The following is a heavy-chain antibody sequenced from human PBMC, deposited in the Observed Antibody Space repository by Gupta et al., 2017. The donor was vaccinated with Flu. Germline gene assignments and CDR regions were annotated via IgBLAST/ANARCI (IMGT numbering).Heavy chain of an antibody. V-gene: IGHV3-23*03. CDR2: INNEGYRA. CDR3: AKASGMDV. Sequence: QLLESGGTLVRPGESLRLSCPASASTFSKYAMTWVRQPPGKGLEWLSFINNEGYRATYAPSVRGRFIISRDNSKNTLFLLLNSLKVEDSAIYFCAKASGMDVWGQGTTVAVSS. CDR1: ASTFSKYA. J-gene: IGHJ6*02.